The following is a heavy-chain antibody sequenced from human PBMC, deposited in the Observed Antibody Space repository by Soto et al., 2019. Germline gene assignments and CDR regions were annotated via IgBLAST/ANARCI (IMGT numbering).Heavy chain of an antibody. V-gene: IGHV1-46*01. Sequence: QVQLVQSGAEVKKPGASVKVSCKASGYTFTGYYLHWVRQAPGQGLEWMGIINPSGGSTSYAQKFQGRVTMTRDTSTSTVYMELSSLRSEDTAVYYCAREYCTNGVCYSPLDYWGQGTLVTVSS. CDR3: AREYCTNGVCYSPLDY. J-gene: IGHJ4*02. CDR2: INPSGGST. CDR1: GYTFTGYY. D-gene: IGHD2-8*01.